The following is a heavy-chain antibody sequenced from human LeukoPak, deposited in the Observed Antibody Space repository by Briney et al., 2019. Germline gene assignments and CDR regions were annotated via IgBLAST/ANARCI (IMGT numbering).Heavy chain of an antibody. D-gene: IGHD2-15*01. J-gene: IGHJ6*02. CDR2: IYYSGST. Sequence: PSETLSLTCTVSGGSISSYYWSWIQQPPGKGLEWIGYIYYSGSTNYNPSLKSRVTISVDTSKNQFSLKLSSVTAADTAVYYCARFPVVAATAWDYYYYYGMDVWGQGTTVTVSS. CDR3: ARFPVVAATAWDYYYYYGMDV. V-gene: IGHV4-59*01. CDR1: GGSISSYY.